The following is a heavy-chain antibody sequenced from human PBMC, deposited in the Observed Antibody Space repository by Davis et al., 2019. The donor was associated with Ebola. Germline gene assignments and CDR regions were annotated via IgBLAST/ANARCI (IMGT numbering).Heavy chain of an antibody. CDR1: GGTFSSYA. CDR2: IIPIFGTA. Sequence: SVKVSCKASGGTFSSYAISWVRQAPGQGLEWMGGIIPIFGTANYAQKFQGRVTMTRDTSTSTVYMELSSLRSEDTAVYYCARGGGYSGYDWGQGTLVTVSS. D-gene: IGHD5-12*01. J-gene: IGHJ4*02. V-gene: IGHV1-69*05. CDR3: ARGGGYSGYD.